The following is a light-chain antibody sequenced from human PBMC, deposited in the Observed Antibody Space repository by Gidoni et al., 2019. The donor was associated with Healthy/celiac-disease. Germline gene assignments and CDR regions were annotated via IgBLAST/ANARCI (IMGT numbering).Light chain of an antibody. CDR3: QQYNNWPYT. V-gene: IGKV3-15*01. CDR2: GAS. Sequence: EIVMTQSPATLSVSPGETATLSCGASQSISGNLAWYQKKPGQAPRLLIYGASTRATAIPARFSGSGSGTEFTLTVSSLQSEDFAVYYCQQYNNWPYTFGQGTKLEIK. J-gene: IGKJ2*01. CDR1: QSISGN.